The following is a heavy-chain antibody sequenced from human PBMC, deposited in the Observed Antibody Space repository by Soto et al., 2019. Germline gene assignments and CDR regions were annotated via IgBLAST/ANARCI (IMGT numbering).Heavy chain of an antibody. Sequence: QVQLVQSGAEVKKPGSSVKVSCKASGGTFSSYAISWVRQAPGQGLEWMGGIIPIFGTANYAQMFQGRVTITADKSTSTAYMELSSLRSEDTAVYYCARWYYYDSSGYYRRLNGMDVWGQGTTVTVSS. CDR1: GGTFSSYA. CDR2: IIPIFGTA. V-gene: IGHV1-69*06. D-gene: IGHD3-22*01. CDR3: ARWYYYDSSGYYRRLNGMDV. J-gene: IGHJ6*02.